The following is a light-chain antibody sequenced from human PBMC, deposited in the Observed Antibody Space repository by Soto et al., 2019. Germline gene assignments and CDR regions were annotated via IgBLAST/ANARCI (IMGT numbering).Light chain of an antibody. CDR2: VAS. V-gene: IGKV3-20*01. J-gene: IGKJ1*01. CDR3: QQYGRT. Sequence: EIVLTQSPAPLSFPPGERATLPCRASQIVSSSYLAWYQQKPGQAPRLLIYVASSRATSIPDRFSGSGSGTDFTLTISRLGPEDCAVYYCQQYGRTFGQGTKVEIK. CDR1: QIVSSSY.